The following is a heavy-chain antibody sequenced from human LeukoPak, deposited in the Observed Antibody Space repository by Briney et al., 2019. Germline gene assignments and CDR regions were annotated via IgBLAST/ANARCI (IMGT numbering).Heavy chain of an antibody. J-gene: IGHJ4*02. D-gene: IGHD1-14*01. CDR2: INHSGST. V-gene: IGHV4-34*01. CDR1: GGSFSGYY. CDR3: GRDHGYFDY. Sequence: SETLSLTCAVYGGSFSGYYWSWIRQPPGKGLEWIGEINHSGSTNYNPSLKSRVTISVDTSKKQFSLKLSSLTAADTGVYYCGRDHGYFDYWGQGTLV.